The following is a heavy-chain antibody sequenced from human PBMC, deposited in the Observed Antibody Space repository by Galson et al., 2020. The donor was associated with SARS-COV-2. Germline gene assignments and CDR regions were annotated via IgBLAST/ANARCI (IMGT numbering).Heavy chain of an antibody. Sequence: SGPTLVKPTQTLTLTCTFSGFSLSTSGMCVSWIRQPPGKALEWLALIDWDDDKYYSTSLKTSLTISKDTSKNQVVLTMTNMDPVDTATYYCARMRVEMATIGSYDYYGMDVWGQGTTVTVSS. CDR3: ARMRVEMATIGSYDYYGMDV. CDR1: GFSLSTSGMC. V-gene: IGHV2-70*01. CDR2: IDWDDDK. D-gene: IGHD5-12*01. J-gene: IGHJ6*02.